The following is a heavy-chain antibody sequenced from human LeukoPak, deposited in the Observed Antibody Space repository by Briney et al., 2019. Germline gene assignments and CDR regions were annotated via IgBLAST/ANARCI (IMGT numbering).Heavy chain of an antibody. J-gene: IGHJ6*04. V-gene: IGHV4-59*01. D-gene: IGHD3-10*01. CDR3: ARVATMVRGSNGMDV. CDR2: IYYSGST. Sequence: LETLSLTCTVSGGSISNYYWTWIRQPPGKGLERIGYIYYSGSTNYNPSLRSRATISVDTSKKQFSLNLSSVTAADTALYYCARVATMVRGSNGMDVWGKGTTVTVSS. CDR1: GGSISNYY.